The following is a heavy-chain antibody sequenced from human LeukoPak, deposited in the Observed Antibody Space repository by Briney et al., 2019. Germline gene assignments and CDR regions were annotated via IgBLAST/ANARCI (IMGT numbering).Heavy chain of an antibody. J-gene: IGHJ4*02. CDR1: GFTFSSYG. D-gene: IGHD3-9*01. CDR2: IRYDGSNK. Sequence: GGSLRLSCAASGFTFSSYGMHWVRQAPGKGLEWVAFIRYDGSNKYYADSVKGRFTISRDNSKNTLYLQMSSLRAEDTAVYYCAKDNYDILTGYLDWGQGTLVTVSS. CDR3: AKDNYDILTGYLD. V-gene: IGHV3-30*02.